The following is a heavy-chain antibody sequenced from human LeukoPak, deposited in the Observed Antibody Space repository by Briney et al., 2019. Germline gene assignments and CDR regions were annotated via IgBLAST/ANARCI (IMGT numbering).Heavy chain of an antibody. CDR2: IYYSGST. CDR1: GGSISSSSYY. J-gene: IGHJ4*02. V-gene: IGHV4-39*07. Sequence: SETLSLTCTVSGGSISSSSYYWGWIRQPPGKGLEWIGGIYYSGSTYYNPSLKSRVTISVDTSKNQFSLKLSSVTAADTAVYYCARTQRSTMIDYWGQGTLVTVSS. D-gene: IGHD3-22*01. CDR3: ARTQRSTMIDY.